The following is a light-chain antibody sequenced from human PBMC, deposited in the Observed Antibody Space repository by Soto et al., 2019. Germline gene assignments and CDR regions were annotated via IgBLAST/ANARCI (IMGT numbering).Light chain of an antibody. V-gene: IGLV2-11*01. CDR3: CSYAGSYILI. J-gene: IGLJ2*01. Sequence: QSALTQPRSVSGSPGQSVTISCTGTSSDVGGYNYVSWYQQHPGKVPKLMIFHVSKRPSGVPDRFSGSKSGNTASLTISGLQAEDEADYHCCSYAGSYILIFGGGTKVTVL. CDR1: SSDVGGYNY. CDR2: HVS.